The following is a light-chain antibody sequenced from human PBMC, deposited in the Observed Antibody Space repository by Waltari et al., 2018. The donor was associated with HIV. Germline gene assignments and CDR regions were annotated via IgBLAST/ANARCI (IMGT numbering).Light chain of an antibody. V-gene: IGKV3-20*01. Sequence: EIAFTHPPGSLSLSPGQRASLSCRASQRVSSRYLTWYQQKPGQAPRLLIYGASSRDTGIPDRFSGSGSGTDFTFTISRLEPEDFAVYYCQQYGSPPWTFGQGTKVEIK. CDR1: QRVSSRY. CDR3: QQYGSPPWT. CDR2: GAS. J-gene: IGKJ1*01.